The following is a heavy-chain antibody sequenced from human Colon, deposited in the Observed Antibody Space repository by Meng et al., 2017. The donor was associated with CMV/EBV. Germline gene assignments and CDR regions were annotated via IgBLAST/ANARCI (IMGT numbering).Heavy chain of an antibody. CDR2: IKQDGSEK. CDR3: ARLVVGDNDYFDY. D-gene: IGHD2-15*01. J-gene: IGHJ4*02. CDR1: GFSASTNY. V-gene: IGHV3-7*01. Sequence: GESLKISCVVSGFSASTNYMSWVRQAPGKGLEWVANIKQDGSEKFYVDSVKGRFTISRDNARKSLYLQMDNLRAEDTAVYYCARLVVGDNDYFDYWGQGTLVTVSS.